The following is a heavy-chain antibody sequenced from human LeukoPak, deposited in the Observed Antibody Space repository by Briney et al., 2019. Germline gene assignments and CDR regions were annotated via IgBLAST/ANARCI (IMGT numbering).Heavy chain of an antibody. Sequence: SEALSLTCTVSGGSISSYYWSWLRQPPGKGLEWLGYIYYSGSTNYNPSLKSRVTMSVDTSKNQFSLKLSSVTAADTAVYYCATLESAAAGVDYWGQGTLVTVSS. CDR2: IYYSGST. CDR1: GGSISSYY. V-gene: IGHV4-59*08. D-gene: IGHD6-13*01. CDR3: ATLESAAAGVDY. J-gene: IGHJ4*02.